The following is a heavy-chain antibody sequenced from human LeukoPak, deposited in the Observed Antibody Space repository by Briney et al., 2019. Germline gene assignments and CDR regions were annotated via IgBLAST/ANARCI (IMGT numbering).Heavy chain of an antibody. Sequence: GGSLRLSCAASGFTFSTYEMNWVRQAPGKGLEWISYISSSGSTRYYADSVMGRFTISRDNAENSLFLQMNSLKVDDTAFYYCTGDRYGSGPVGAFDIWGQGTMVTVSS. CDR3: TGDRYGSGPVGAFDI. J-gene: IGHJ3*02. CDR1: GFTFSTYE. D-gene: IGHD6-25*01. V-gene: IGHV3-48*03. CDR2: ISSSGSTR.